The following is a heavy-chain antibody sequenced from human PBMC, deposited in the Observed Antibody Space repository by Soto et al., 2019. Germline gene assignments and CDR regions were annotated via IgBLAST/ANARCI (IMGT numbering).Heavy chain of an antibody. V-gene: IGHV4-59*01. CDR2: IYCSGST. CDR3: GTQNVINPHISSWNSGNLFDP. CDR1: GGSISSYY. Sequence: PSETLSLTCTVSGGSISSYYWSWIRQPPGKGLEWMGYIYCSGSTNYNPSLKSRVSISVDTSKNQFSLKLSSVTAADTAVYYCGTQNVINPHISSWNSGNLFDPGGQGILVTVS. D-gene: IGHD6-13*01. J-gene: IGHJ5*02.